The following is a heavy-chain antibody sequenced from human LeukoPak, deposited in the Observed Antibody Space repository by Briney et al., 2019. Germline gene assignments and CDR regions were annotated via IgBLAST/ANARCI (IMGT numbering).Heavy chain of an antibody. J-gene: IGHJ1*01. D-gene: IGHD2-8*02. Sequence: GGSLRLSCAASGFTFSTYAMSWLRQAPGKGLEWVSGISESGGTTYYADSVKGRFTISKDNFKSTLYLQMNSLRAEDTAVYYCAKDPSTSWYWYFQHWGQGTLVTVSS. CDR2: ISESGGTT. V-gene: IGHV3-23*01. CDR1: GFTFSTYA. CDR3: AKDPSTSWYWYFQH.